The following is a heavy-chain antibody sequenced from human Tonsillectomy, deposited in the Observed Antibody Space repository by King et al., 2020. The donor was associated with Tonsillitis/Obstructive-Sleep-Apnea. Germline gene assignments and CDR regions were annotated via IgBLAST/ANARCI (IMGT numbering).Heavy chain of an antibody. CDR1: GGTFSNYA. J-gene: IGHJ6*02. D-gene: IGHD4-11*01. V-gene: IGHV1-69*10. Sequence: QLVQSGAEVKKPGSSVKVSCKTSGGTFSNYAISWVRQAPGQGLEWMGGIIPILGIANYAQKFQGRVTITADKSTSTAYMELSSLRYEDTAAYYCARDQDSSNYYYSYGMDVWGQGTTVTVSS. CDR2: IIPILGIA. CDR3: ARDQDSSNYYYSYGMDV.